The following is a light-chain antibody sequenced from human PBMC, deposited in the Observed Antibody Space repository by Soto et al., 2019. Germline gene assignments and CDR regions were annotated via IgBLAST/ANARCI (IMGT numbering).Light chain of an antibody. CDR2: GAS. CDR1: QSVSSSY. J-gene: IGKJ1*01. V-gene: IGKV3-20*01. CDR3: QHYGSPRT. Sequence: EIVLTQSPGTLSLSPGERATLSCRASQSVSSSYLAWYQQKPGQAPRLLIYGASSRATGIPDRFSGSGSGTVFPLTISRLEPENLAVNSCQHYGSPRTSGQGTRVKIK.